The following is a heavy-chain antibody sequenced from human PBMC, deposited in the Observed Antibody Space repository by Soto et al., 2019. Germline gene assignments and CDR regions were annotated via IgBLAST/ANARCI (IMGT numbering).Heavy chain of an antibody. CDR3: AKEYDWGYYDSSGFHHNWFDP. CDR2: ISSSGSTI. CDR1: GFTFSSYS. D-gene: IGHD3-22*01. J-gene: IGHJ5*02. V-gene: IGHV3-48*04. Sequence: QPGGSLRLSCAASGFTFSSYSMNWVRQAPGKGLEWVSYISSSGSTIYYADSVKGRFTISRDNAKNSLYLQMNSLRAEDTAVYYCAKEYDWGYYDSSGFHHNWFDPWGQGTLVTVSS.